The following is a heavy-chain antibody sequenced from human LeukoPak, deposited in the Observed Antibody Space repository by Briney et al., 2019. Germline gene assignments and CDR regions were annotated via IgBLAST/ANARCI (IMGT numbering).Heavy chain of an antibody. CDR2: ISYDGSNK. CDR1: GFTFSIYA. J-gene: IGHJ4*02. D-gene: IGHD6-19*01. CDR3: AKGSVRQWLESSIDY. V-gene: IGHV3-30*04. Sequence: PGGSLRLSCSASGFTFSIYAMHWVRQAPGKGLEWVAVISYDGSNKYYADSVKGRFTISRDNSKNTLYLQMNSLRAEDTAVYYCAKGSVRQWLESSIDYWGQGTLVTVSS.